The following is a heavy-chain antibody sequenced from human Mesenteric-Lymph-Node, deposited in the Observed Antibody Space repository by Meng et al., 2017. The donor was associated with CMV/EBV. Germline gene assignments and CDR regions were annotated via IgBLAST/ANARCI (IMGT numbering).Heavy chain of an antibody. Sequence: GGSLRLSCQASGYSFSSHWIGWVRQTPGKGLEWMGIIYPEDSDTKYSPSFQGQVTISADRSINTTYLQWGSPKASDTAIYYCVRLWTYCSLTTCHRQGGWSWDYWGQGTLVTVSS. CDR2: IYPEDSDT. J-gene: IGHJ4*02. CDR1: GYSFSSHW. D-gene: IGHD2-2*01. V-gene: IGHV5-51*01. CDR3: VRLWTYCSLTTCHRQGGWSWDY.